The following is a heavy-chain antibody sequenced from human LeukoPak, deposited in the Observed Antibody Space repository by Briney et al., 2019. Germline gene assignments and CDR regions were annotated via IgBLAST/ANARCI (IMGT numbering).Heavy chain of an antibody. Sequence: GGSLRLSCAASGFIFSNYEMNWVRQAPGKGLEWVAFIRYDGSNKYYADSVKGRFTISRDNSKNTLYLQMNSLRAEDTAVYYCAKDQRCSSTSCYLNWFDPWGQGTLVTVSS. CDR3: AKDQRCSSTSCYLNWFDP. D-gene: IGHD2-2*01. CDR2: IRYDGSNK. J-gene: IGHJ5*02. V-gene: IGHV3-30*02. CDR1: GFIFSNYE.